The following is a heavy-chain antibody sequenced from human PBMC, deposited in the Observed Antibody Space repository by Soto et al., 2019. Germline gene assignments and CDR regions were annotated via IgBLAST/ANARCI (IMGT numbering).Heavy chain of an antibody. J-gene: IGHJ6*02. Sequence: EVQLVESGGGLVQPGGSLRLSCTASGFTVSSKYMSWVRQAPGKGLEWVSVIYSGDSTYYTDSVKGRFTVSRDNSKNTRYLQMNSLRAEDTAVYYCARDYITYGMDVWGQGTSVTVS. CDR3: ARDYITYGMDV. CDR2: IYSGDST. CDR1: GFTVSSKY. V-gene: IGHV3-66*01. D-gene: IGHD3-10*01.